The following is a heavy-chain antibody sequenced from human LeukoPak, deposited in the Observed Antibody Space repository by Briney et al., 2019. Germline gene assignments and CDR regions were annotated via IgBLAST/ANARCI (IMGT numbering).Heavy chain of an antibody. D-gene: IGHD3-22*01. CDR2: ISHSGKTI. CDR1: ELPYSTYN. CDR3: VPGYCDISICTHYFQY. Sequence: GGTLRLSCLASELPYSTYNMNRVRQAPGKGLEWVSYISHSGKTIYYTDSVRGRFSISRDKAKNSLYLQMDSLRVEDTAIYYCVPGYCDISICTHYFQYWGQGTTVTVSS. J-gene: IGHJ4*02. V-gene: IGHV3-48*01.